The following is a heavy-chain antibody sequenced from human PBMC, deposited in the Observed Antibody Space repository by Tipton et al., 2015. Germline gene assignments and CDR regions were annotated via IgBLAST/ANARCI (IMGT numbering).Heavy chain of an antibody. J-gene: IGHJ4*02. Sequence: SLRLSCAVSGFSITTDYMSWVRQAPGKGLEWVSVIDSGGRTDYAGSVKGRFTVSRDNSKNTLYLQMNTLRAEDTAVYYCARDSVERYFDYWGQGTLVTVS. D-gene: IGHD1-1*01. CDR1: GFSITTDY. CDR3: ARDSVERYFDY. V-gene: IGHV3-53*01. CDR2: IDSGGRT.